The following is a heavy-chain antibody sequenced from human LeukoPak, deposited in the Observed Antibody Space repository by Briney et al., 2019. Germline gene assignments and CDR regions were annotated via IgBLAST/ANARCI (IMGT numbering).Heavy chain of an antibody. CDR2: IYYSGST. J-gene: IGHJ4*02. CDR1: GGSISSYY. Sequence: KTSETLSLTCTVSGGSISSYYWSWIRQPPGKGLEWIGYIYYSGSTNYNPSLKSRVTISVNTSKNQFSLKLSSVTAADTPVYYGGRVGTYGSGSYLSWLDYWGQGTLVTVSS. V-gene: IGHV4-59*01. CDR3: GRVGTYGSGSYLSWLDY. D-gene: IGHD3-10*01.